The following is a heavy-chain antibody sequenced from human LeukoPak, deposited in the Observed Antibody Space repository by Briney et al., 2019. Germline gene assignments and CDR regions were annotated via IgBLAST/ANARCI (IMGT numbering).Heavy chain of an antibody. D-gene: IGHD5-18*01. CDR2: IGTAGDT. J-gene: IGHJ2*01. CDR1: GFTFSSYD. Sequence: GGSLRLSCAASGFTFSSYDMHWVRQATGKGLEWVSAIGTAGDTYYPGSVKGRFTISRENAKNSLYLQMNSLRAGDTAVYYCARDVRTGYSYGLPQEGYFDLWGRGTLVTVSS. CDR3: ARDVRTGYSYGLPQEGYFDL. V-gene: IGHV3-13*01.